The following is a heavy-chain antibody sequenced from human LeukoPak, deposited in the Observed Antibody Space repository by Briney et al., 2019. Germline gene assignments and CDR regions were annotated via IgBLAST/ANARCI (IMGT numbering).Heavy chain of an antibody. CDR2: TYYRSKWYN. J-gene: IGHJ6*02. V-gene: IGHV6-1*01. CDR1: GDSVSSNSAA. CDR3: ARASSLSSSSWYGPWGYYGMDV. Sequence: SQTLSLTCAISGDSVSSNSAAWNWIRQSPSRGLEWLGRTYYRSKWYNDYAVSVKSRITINPDTSKNQFSLQLNSVTPEDTAVYYCARASSLSSSSWYGPWGYYGMDVWGQGTTVTVSS. D-gene: IGHD6-13*01.